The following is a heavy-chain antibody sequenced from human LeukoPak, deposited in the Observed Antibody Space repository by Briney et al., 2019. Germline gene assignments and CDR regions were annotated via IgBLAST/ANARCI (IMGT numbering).Heavy chain of an antibody. J-gene: IGHJ5*02. Sequence: ASVKVSCKASGYTFTSYYMHWVRQAPGQGLEWMGIINPSGGSTSYAQKFQGRVTMTRDTSTGTVYMELSSLRSEDTAVYYCARDWGSGSYYRRFWFDPWGQGTLVTVSS. CDR1: GYTFTSYY. D-gene: IGHD1-26*01. CDR2: INPSGGST. V-gene: IGHV1-46*01. CDR3: ARDWGSGSYYRRFWFDP.